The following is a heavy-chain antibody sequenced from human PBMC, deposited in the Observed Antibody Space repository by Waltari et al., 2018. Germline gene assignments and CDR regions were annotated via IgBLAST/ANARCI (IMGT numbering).Heavy chain of an antibody. CDR2: ISGSGGTT. Sequence: EVQLVASGGALLQPGRPLILSCTTSGFVFGGCLISWVRQAPGKGLECVSTISGSGGTTFYADSVKGRVTMSKDNSKNTLFLQMNSLRFDDTAEYYCAKSTGSYYEVFDYWGRGTLVTVSS. D-gene: IGHD1-26*01. CDR1: GFVFGGCL. J-gene: IGHJ4*02. CDR3: AKSTGSYYEVFDY. V-gene: IGHV3-23*04.